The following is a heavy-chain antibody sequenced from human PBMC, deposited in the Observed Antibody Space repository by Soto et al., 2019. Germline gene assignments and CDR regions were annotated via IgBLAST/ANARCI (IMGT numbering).Heavy chain of an antibody. Sequence: GGSLRLSCVGSGFTLNNYGVHWVRQAPGKGLEWVALMWYDGLRQTYLDSVRGRFTVSRDSSTNTIYQQMNSLRVEDTGNYFCVKESTPPFFDSWGQGTPVTVSS. V-gene: IGHV3-33*03. CDR3: VKESTPPFFDS. CDR2: MWYDGLRQ. J-gene: IGHJ4*02. D-gene: IGHD2-15*01. CDR1: GFTLNNYG.